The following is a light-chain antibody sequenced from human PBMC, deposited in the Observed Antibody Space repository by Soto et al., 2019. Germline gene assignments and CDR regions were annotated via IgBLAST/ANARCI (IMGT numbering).Light chain of an antibody. V-gene: IGLV8-61*01. CDR3: ALYMGSGIWV. CDR2: STN. J-gene: IGLJ3*02. Sequence: QTVVTQEPSFSVSPGRTVTLTCGLSSGSVSTSYYPSWYQQTPGQAPRTLIYSTNTRSSGVPDRFSGSILGNKAALTITGAQADDAADYYCALYMGSGIWVFGGGTNLTVL. CDR1: SGSVSTSYY.